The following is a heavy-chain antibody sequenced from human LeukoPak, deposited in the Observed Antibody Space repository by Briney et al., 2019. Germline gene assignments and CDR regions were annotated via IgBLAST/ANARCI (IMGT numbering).Heavy chain of an antibody. D-gene: IGHD2-15*01. CDR1: GGSISSYY. Sequence: PSETLSLTCTVSGGSISSYYWSWIRQPPGKGLEWIGEINHSGSTNYNPSLKSRVTISVDTSKNQFSLKLSSVTAADTAVYYCARGFHYCSGGSCYLGRYNWFDPWGQGTLVTVSS. CDR2: INHSGST. J-gene: IGHJ5*02. CDR3: ARGFHYCSGGSCYLGRYNWFDP. V-gene: IGHV4-34*01.